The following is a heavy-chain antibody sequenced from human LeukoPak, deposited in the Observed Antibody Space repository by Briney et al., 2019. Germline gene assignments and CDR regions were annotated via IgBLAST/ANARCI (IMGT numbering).Heavy chain of an antibody. CDR3: ARSLCYDTGCSFDN. V-gene: IGHV3-48*04. D-gene: IGHD3-3*01. CDR2: ISRSSGTI. Sequence: GGSLRLSCAASGFTFSDYGMNWVRQAPGKGLEWVAYISRSSGTIYYADSVRGRFTVSRDNAKNSLYLQLTSLRAADTAVYFCARSLCYDTGCSFDNWGQGTLVTVSS. J-gene: IGHJ4*02. CDR1: GFTFSDYG.